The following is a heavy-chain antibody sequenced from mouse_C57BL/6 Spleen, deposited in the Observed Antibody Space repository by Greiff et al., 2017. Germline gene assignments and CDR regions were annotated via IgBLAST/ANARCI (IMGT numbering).Heavy chain of an antibody. CDR3: ARKGWDEMAFGC. V-gene: IGHV1-7*01. D-gene: IGHD4-1*01. Sequence: QVQLKQSGAELVKPGASVKLSCKASGYTFTSYWMHWVKQRPGQGLEWIGYINPSSGYTKYNQKFKDKATLTVDKSSSTAYMQLSSLTYEDSAVYYGARKGWDEMAFGCWGQGTTLAVST. CDR2: INPSSGYT. J-gene: IGHJ2*01. CDR1: GYTFTSYW.